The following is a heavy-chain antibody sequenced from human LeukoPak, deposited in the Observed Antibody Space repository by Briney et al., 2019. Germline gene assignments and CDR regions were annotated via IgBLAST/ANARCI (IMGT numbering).Heavy chain of an antibody. CDR1: GYTFTSYA. Sequence: ASVKVSCKASGYTFTSYAMNWVRQAPGQGLEWMGWINTNTENPTYAQGFTGRFVFSLDTSVSTAYLQISSLKAEDAAVYYCARDLYCSSTSCHRGDYYYGMDVWGQGTTVTVSS. J-gene: IGHJ6*02. V-gene: IGHV7-4-1*02. CDR2: INTNTENP. CDR3: ARDLYCSSTSCHRGDYYYGMDV. D-gene: IGHD2-2*01.